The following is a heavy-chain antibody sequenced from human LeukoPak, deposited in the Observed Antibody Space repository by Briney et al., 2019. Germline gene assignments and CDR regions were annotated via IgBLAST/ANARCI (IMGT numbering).Heavy chain of an antibody. D-gene: IGHD4-17*01. J-gene: IGHJ3*02. V-gene: IGHV3-30*02. CDR3: AKSEAKVTPAGTRVI. Sequence: PGGSLRLSCAASGFTFSTYGMHWVRQAPGKGLEWVAFIRYDESNKYYADSVKGRFTISRDNSKNTLYLQMISLGAEDTAVYYCAKSEAKVTPAGTRVIWGQGTMVTVS. CDR2: IRYDESNK. CDR1: GFTFSTYG.